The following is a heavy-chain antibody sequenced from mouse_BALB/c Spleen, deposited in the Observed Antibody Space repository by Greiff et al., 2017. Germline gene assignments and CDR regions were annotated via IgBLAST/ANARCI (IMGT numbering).Heavy chain of an antibody. CDR3: ARDEEGGYYGPFAY. D-gene: IGHD1-1*01. V-gene: IGHV3-6*02. CDR1: GYSITSGYY. Sequence: EVKLMESGPGLVKPSQSLSLTCSVTGYSITSGYYWNWIRQFPGNKLEWMGYISYDGSNNYNPSLKNRISITRDTSKNQFFLKLNSVTTEDTATYYCARDEEGGYYGPFAYWGQGTLVTVSA. J-gene: IGHJ3*01. CDR2: ISYDGSN.